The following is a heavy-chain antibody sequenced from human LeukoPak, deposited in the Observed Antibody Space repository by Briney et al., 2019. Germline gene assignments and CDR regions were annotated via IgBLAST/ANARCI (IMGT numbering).Heavy chain of an antibody. CDR3: ARASYYDILTGYFLGMDV. CDR1: GGTFSSYA. V-gene: IGHV1-69*06. CDR2: IIPIFGTA. D-gene: IGHD3-9*01. Sequence: ASLKVSCKASGGTFSSYAISWVRQAPGQGLEWMGGIIPIFGTANYAQKFQGRVTITSDKSTSTAYMELGSLRSEDAAVYYCARASYYDILTGYFLGMDVWGKGTTVTVSS. J-gene: IGHJ6*04.